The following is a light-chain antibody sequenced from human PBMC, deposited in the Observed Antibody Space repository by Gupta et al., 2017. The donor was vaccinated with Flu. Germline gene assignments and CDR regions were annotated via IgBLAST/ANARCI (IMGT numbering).Light chain of an antibody. Sequence: GTSSDVGRYNFVSWYQQHPGKVPKLMIYEVNKRPSGISNRFSGSKSGNTASLTISGLQAEDEADYYCCSYAGSSTSFGGGTKVTVL. V-gene: IGLV2-23*02. CDR2: EVN. CDR1: SSDVGRYNF. J-gene: IGLJ2*01. CDR3: CSYAGSSTS.